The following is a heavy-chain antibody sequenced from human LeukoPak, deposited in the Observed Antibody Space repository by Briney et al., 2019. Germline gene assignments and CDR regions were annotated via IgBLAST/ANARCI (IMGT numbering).Heavy chain of an antibody. CDR3: ARDPLLLWFGEQGYMDV. CDR1: GFTFSSYW. D-gene: IGHD3-10*01. J-gene: IGHJ6*03. Sequence: GGSLRLSCAASGFTFSSYWMHWVRQAPGKGPEWVSRINSDGSSTNYADSVKGRLTISRDNAKNPLYLQMNSLRAEDTAVYYCARDPLLLWFGEQGYMDVWGKGTTVTVSS. V-gene: IGHV3-74*01. CDR2: INSDGSST.